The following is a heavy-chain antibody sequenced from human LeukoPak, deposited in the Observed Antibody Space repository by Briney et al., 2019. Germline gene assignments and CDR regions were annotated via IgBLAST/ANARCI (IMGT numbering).Heavy chain of an antibody. V-gene: IGHV4-34*01. CDR1: GGSFSGYY. D-gene: IGHD6-19*01. J-gene: IGHJ4*02. Sequence: PSETLSLTCAVYGGSFSGYYWSWIRQPPGKGLEWIGSIYYSGSTYYNPSLKSRVTISVDTSKNQFSLKLSSVTAADTAVYYCARVRGYSSGGSDYWGQGTLVTVSS. CDR2: IYYSGST. CDR3: ARVRGYSSGGSDY.